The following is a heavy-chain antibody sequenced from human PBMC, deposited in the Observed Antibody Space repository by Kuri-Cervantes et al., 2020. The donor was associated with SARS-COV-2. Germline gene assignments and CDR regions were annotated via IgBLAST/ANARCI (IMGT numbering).Heavy chain of an antibody. D-gene: IGHD6-19*01. J-gene: IGHJ6*03. CDR1: GYTFTSYG. CDR2: ISAYNGNT. V-gene: IGHV1-18*01. Sequence: ASVKVSCKASGYTFTSYGISWVRQAPGQGLEWMGWISAYNGNTNYAQKLQGRVTMTTDTSTSTAYMELRSLRSDDTAVYSCARVSAAVAWYYYYYMDVWGKGTTVTVSS. CDR3: ARVSAAVAWYYYYYMDV.